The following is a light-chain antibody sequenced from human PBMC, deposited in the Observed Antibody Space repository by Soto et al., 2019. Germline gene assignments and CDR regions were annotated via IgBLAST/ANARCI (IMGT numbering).Light chain of an antibody. V-gene: IGKV3-20*01. CDR3: QQYNNSPLT. Sequence: EIVLTQSPGTLSLSPGERATLSCRASQSISSSYLAWYQQKLGQAPRLLIHSTSSRATGIPDRFSGSGSGTDFTLTISRLEPENFEVYYCQQYNNSPLTLGGGTKVDIK. J-gene: IGKJ4*01. CDR1: QSISSSY. CDR2: STS.